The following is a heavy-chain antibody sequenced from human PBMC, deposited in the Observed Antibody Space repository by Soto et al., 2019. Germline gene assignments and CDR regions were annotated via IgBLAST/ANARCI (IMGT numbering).Heavy chain of an antibody. Sequence: SETLSLTCTVSGGSISSGGYYWSWIRQHPGKGLEWIGYIYYSGSTYYSPSLKSRVTISVDTSKNQFSLKLSSVTAADTAVYYCARVEQQLVLFAFDIWGQGTMVTVSS. CDR2: IYYSGST. CDR1: GGSISSGGYY. D-gene: IGHD6-13*01. V-gene: IGHV4-31*03. CDR3: ARVEQQLVLFAFDI. J-gene: IGHJ3*02.